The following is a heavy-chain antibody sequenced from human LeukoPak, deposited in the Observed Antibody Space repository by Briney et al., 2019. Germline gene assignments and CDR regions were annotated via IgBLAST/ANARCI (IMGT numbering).Heavy chain of an antibody. CDR2: IYYSGST. CDR1: GGSISSSSYY. D-gene: IGHD5-18*01. V-gene: IGHV4-39*01. J-gene: IGHJ3*02. CDR3: ARPQSDTADAFDI. Sequence: SETLSLTCTVSGGSISSSSYYWGWIRQPPGKGLEWIGSIYYSGSTYYNPSLKSRVTISVGTSKNQFSLKLSSVTAADTAVYYCARPQSDTADAFDIWGQGTMVTVSS.